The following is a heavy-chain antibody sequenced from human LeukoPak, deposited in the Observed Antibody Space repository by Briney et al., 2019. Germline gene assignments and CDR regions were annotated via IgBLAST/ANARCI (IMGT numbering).Heavy chain of an antibody. J-gene: IGHJ6*02. V-gene: IGHV3-21*01. CDR1: GFTFSIYT. CDR3: ARDWRYSSSSRDYYGMDV. Sequence: GGSLRLSCAASGFTFSIYTMNWVRQAPGKGLEWVSSISTISSYIYYADSVKGRFTISRDNAKNSLYLQMNSLRAEDTAVYYCARDWRYSSSSRDYYGMDVWGQGTLVTVSS. CDR2: ISTISSYI. D-gene: IGHD6-6*01.